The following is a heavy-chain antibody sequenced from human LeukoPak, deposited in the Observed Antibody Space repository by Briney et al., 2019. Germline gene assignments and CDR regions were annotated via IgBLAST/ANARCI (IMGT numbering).Heavy chain of an antibody. V-gene: IGHV3-11*01. CDR3: ARDGRLAY. CDR2: IGTTDTHT. Sequence: GGSLRLSRVASRFTFSDYYMSWIRQAPGKGLEWISYIGTTDTHTYYADSVKGRFTISRDNARNSLFLQMDSLTADDTAMYYCARDGRLAYWGQGTLVNLSS. CDR1: RFTFSDYY. J-gene: IGHJ4*02.